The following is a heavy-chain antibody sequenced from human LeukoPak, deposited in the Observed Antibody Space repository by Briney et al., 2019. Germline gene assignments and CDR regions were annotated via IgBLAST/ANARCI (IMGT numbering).Heavy chain of an antibody. V-gene: IGHV3-7*01. Sequence: GGSLRLSCAASGFTFSSYWMSWVRQAPGKGLEWVANIKQDGSEKYYVDSVKGRFTISRDNAKNSLFLQVNSLRVEDTAVYYCARDSYGMDVWGQGTTVTVSS. J-gene: IGHJ6*02. CDR1: GFTFSSYW. CDR3: ARDSYGMDV. CDR2: IKQDGSEK.